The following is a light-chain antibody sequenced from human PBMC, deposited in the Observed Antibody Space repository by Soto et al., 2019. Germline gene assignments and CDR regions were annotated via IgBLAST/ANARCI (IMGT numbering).Light chain of an antibody. CDR2: LNSDGSH. V-gene: IGLV4-69*01. J-gene: IGLJ3*02. Sequence: QPVLTQSPSASASLGASVKLTCTLSSGHINYAIAWHQQQPEKGPRYLMKLNSDGSHSKGDGIPDRFSGSSSGAERYLTISSLQSEDEADYCCQTWGTGIWVFGGGTKLTVL. CDR3: QTWGTGIWV. CDR1: SGHINYA.